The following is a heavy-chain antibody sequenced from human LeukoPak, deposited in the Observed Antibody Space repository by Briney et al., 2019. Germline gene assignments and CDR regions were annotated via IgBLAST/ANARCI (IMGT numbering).Heavy chain of an antibody. V-gene: IGHV4-39*07. CDR2: IYETGST. CDR3: ARCYGSVYYYYYYMDV. CDR1: GGSLSSSSYY. D-gene: IGHD3-10*01. J-gene: IGHJ6*03. Sequence: SETLSLTCSVSGGSLSSSSYYWGWIRQPPGRGLEWIGNIYETGSTNYNPSLKSRVTISVDTSKNQFSLKLSSVTAADTAVYYCARCYGSVYYYYYYMDVWGKGTTVTVSS.